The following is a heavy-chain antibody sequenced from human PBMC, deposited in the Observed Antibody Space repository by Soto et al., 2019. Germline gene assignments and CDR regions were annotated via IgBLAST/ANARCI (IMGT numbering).Heavy chain of an antibody. CDR1: GFTFRSYT. V-gene: IGHV3-23*04. Sequence: EVQLVESGGGLVQPGGSLRLSCAASGFTFRSYTMSWVRQAPGKGLEWVSSFSGRDATTYYADSVKGRFTISRDNSKNTLYLQMNSLRAEDTALYFCVRTIVGATKGGWFDPWGQGALVTVSS. CDR3: VRTIVGATKGGWFDP. CDR2: FSGRDATT. J-gene: IGHJ5*02. D-gene: IGHD1-26*01.